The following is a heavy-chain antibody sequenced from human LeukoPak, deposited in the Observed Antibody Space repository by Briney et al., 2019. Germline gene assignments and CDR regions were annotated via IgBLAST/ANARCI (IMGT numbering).Heavy chain of an antibody. CDR2: INHSGST. CDR1: GGSFSGYY. Sequence: PSETLSLTCAVYGGSFSGYYWSWIRQPPGKGLEWIGEINHSGSTNYNPSLKSRVTISVDTSKHQFSLKLSSVTAADTAVYYCATQGSIAARRNWFDPWGQGTLVTVSS. D-gene: IGHD6-6*01. J-gene: IGHJ5*02. CDR3: ATQGSIAARRNWFDP. V-gene: IGHV4-34*01.